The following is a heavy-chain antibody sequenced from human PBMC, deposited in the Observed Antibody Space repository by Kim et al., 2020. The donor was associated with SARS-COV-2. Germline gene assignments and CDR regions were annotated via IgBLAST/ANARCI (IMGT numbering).Heavy chain of an antibody. D-gene: IGHD1-26*01. V-gene: IGHV3-23*01. CDR2: ISNSGANT. CDR1: GFTFSSSA. CDR3: AKNQWELYN. J-gene: IGHJ4*02. Sequence: GGSLRLSCAASGFTFSSSAMSWVRQAPGKGLEWVSSISNSGANTEYADPVKGRFTISRDNSKNTMYLQMNSLRVEDTAVYYCAKNQWELYNWGQGTLVTVFS.